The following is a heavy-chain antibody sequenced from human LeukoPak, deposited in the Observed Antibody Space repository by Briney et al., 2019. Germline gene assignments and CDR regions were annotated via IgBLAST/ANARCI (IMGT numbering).Heavy chain of an antibody. J-gene: IGHJ4*02. CDR2: IKQDGSEK. D-gene: IGHD5-12*01. Sequence: PGGSLRLSCEASGFSFTNTWMSWVRQTPGKGLEWVANIKQDGSEKYYVDSVKGRFTISRDNAKNSLHLQMSSLRAEDTAVYYCARDIEYSSDVDYWGQGALVTVSS. V-gene: IGHV3-7*04. CDR3: ARDIEYSSDVDY. CDR1: GFSFTNTW.